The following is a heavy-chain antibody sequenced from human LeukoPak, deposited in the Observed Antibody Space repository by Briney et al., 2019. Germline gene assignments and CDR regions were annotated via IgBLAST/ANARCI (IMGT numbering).Heavy chain of an antibody. CDR3: TTDLNYYDSSGDDAFDI. V-gene: IGHV3-15*07. Sequence: GGSLRPSCAASGFTFSNAWMNWVRQAPGKGLEWVGRIKSKTDGGTTDYAAPVKGRFTISRDDSKNTLYLQMNSLKTEDTAVYYCTTDLNYYDSSGDDAFDIWGQGTMVTVSS. CDR1: GFTFSNAW. D-gene: IGHD3-22*01. J-gene: IGHJ3*02. CDR2: IKSKTDGGTT.